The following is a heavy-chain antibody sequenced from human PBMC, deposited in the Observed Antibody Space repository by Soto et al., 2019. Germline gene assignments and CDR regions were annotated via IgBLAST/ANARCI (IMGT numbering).Heavy chain of an antibody. CDR1: GGTFSGHA. V-gene: IGHV1-69*06. CDR2: IIPIFGTS. Sequence: QVQLVQSGAEVRKPRSSVKVSCKSSGGTFSGHALSWVRQAPGQGLEWMGGIIPIFGTSNYAQKFQGRVTITADTSTRTAYMELTSLRSEDTAVYYCASGLPYFDTGGPWSFDYWGQGSLVTVS. J-gene: IGHJ4*02. CDR3: ASGLPYFDTGGPWSFDY. D-gene: IGHD3-22*01.